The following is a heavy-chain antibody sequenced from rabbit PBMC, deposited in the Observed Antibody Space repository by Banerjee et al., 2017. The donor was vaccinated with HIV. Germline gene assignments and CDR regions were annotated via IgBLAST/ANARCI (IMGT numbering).Heavy chain of an antibody. V-gene: IGHV1S7*01. CDR2: IYAGKGST. CDR1: GFDFSSYY. J-gene: IGHJ3*01. CDR3: ARDASRTGL. D-gene: IGHD1-1*01. Sequence: QLKETGGGLVQPGGSLTLSCKASGFDFSSYYMSWVRQAPGKGLEWIGIIYAGKGSTDYASWVNGRFTISSDNAQNTVDLQMNSLTAADTATYFCARDASRTGLWGQGTLVTVS.